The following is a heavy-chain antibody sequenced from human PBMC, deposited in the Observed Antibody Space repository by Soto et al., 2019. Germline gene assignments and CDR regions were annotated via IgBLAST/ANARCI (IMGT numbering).Heavy chain of an antibody. J-gene: IGHJ4*02. CDR2: VSAYNRNT. V-gene: IGHV1-18*01. Sequence: QVQLVQSGPEVKKPGASVKVSCKGSGYSFSNYGVTWVRQAPGQGLERLGWVSAYNRNTDYAQKFEDRATMTIDTSTNTAYLELRGLTPDDTAVYYCARERRWEPLLYWDQGTL. CDR3: ARERRWEPLLY. CDR1: GYSFSNYG. D-gene: IGHD1-26*01.